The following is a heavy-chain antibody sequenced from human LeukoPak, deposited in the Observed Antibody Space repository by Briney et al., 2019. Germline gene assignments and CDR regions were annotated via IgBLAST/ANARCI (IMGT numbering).Heavy chain of an antibody. Sequence: GGSLRLSCAASGFTFSDSWMSWVRQGPGKGLEWVSGISGDSSSANYADSVKGRFTISRDNAQNSLYLQMSSLRVEDTALYYCAKDRYNFGSRFEMWGQGTMVLVAS. D-gene: IGHD5-18*01. J-gene: IGHJ3*02. CDR2: ISGDSSSA. CDR3: AKDRYNFGSRFEM. CDR1: GFTFSDSW. V-gene: IGHV3-9*01.